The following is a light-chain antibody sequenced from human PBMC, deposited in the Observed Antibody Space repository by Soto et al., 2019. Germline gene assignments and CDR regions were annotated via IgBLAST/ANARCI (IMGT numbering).Light chain of an antibody. CDR1: SSDVGGHNF. CDR3: NSYTSTFTWV. CDR2: EVN. V-gene: IGLV2-14*01. Sequence: QSVLTQPASVSGSPGQSITISCTGTSSDVGGHNFVSWYQHHPGKAPKLMIYEVNHRPSGISDRFSGSKSGNTASLTISGLQAEDEADYYCNSYTSTFTWVFGGGTQLTVL. J-gene: IGLJ3*02.